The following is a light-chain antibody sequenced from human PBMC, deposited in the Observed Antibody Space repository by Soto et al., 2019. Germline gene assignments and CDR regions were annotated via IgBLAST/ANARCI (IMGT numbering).Light chain of an antibody. J-gene: IGLJ2*01. CDR2: SNN. CDR3: AAWDDSLIGV. V-gene: IGLV1-44*01. CDR1: RSNIGSNT. Sequence: QSVLTQPPSASGTPGQRVTISCSGSRSNIGSNTVNWYQQLPGTAPKLLIYSNNQRPSGVPDRFSGSKSGTSASLDISGLQSEDEADYYCAAWDDSLIGVFGGGTKLTVL.